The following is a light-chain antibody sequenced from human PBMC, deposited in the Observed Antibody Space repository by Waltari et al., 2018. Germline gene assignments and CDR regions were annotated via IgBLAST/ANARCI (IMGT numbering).Light chain of an antibody. Sequence: SYELTQPPSVSVSPGQTPRITCTGDALPKKYAYWYQQKSGQPPVLVIYEDSKRPSGVPERFSGSSSGTMATLTISGAQVEDEADYYCYSTDSSGNHRGVFGGGTKLTVL. J-gene: IGLJ2*01. CDR2: EDS. V-gene: IGLV3-10*01. CDR1: ALPKKY. CDR3: YSTDSSGNHRGV.